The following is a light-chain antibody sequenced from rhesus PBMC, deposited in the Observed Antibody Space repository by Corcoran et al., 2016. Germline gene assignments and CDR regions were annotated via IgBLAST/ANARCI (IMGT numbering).Light chain of an antibody. CDR2: GES. CDR3: LQHSYWPMYR. Sequence: EIVMTQSPATLSLSPGERATLSCRASQSVSSSLAWYQQRPGQAPRLLIYGESSRDTGIPDRCSGRGSGTDFTLPISSLEPEDVAVYYCLQHSYWPMYRFGQGTKVEIK. CDR1: QSVSSS. J-gene: IGKJ2*01. V-gene: IGKV3-24*01.